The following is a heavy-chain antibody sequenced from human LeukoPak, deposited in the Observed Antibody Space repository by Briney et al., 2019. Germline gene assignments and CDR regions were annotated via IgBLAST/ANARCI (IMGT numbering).Heavy chain of an antibody. CDR2: ISYSGST. D-gene: IGHD6-19*01. CDR1: GGSISSYH. Sequence: SETLSLTCTVSGGSISSYHWSWIRQPPGKGLEWIGYISYSGSTNYSPSLTSRVTVSIDTSKRQLSLTLTSLTTAHTAIYYCAGDVYSGSWSLAAMYVWGQGTTVIASS. J-gene: IGHJ6*02. CDR3: AGDVYSGSWSLAAMYV. V-gene: IGHV4-59*01.